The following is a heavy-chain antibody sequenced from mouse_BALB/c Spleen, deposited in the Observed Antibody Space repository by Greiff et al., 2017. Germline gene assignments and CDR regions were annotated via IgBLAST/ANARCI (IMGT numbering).Heavy chain of an antibody. V-gene: IGHV14-1*02. D-gene: IGHD2-14*01. CDR1: GFNIKDYY. J-gene: IGHJ4*01. CDR2: IDPENGNT. CDR3: ARSRYDVDYAMDY. Sequence: EVQLQESGAELVRPGALVKLSCKASGFNIKDYYMHWVKQRPEQGLEWIGWIDPENGNTIYDPKFQGKASITADTSSNTAYLQLSSLTSEDTAVYYCARSRYDVDYAMDYWGQGTSVTVSS.